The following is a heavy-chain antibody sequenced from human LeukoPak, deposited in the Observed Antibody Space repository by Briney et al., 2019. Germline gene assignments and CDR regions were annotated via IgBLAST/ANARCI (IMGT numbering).Heavy chain of an antibody. CDR2: ISYSGNT. D-gene: IGHD4-23*01. V-gene: IGHV4-59*01. CDR3: ARADYGGQGTTFDI. J-gene: IGHJ3*02. CDR1: GASITSYF. Sequence: PSETLSLTCTVSGASITSYFVTWIRQPPGKGLDWIAYISYSGNTNYNPSLKSRVTIPIDTSKNQFSLKLTSATAVDPAMYYCARADYGGQGTTFDIWGEGPMVTVSS.